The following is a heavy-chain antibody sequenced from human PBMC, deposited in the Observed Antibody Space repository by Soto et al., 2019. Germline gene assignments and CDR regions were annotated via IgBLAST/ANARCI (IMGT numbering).Heavy chain of an antibody. J-gene: IGHJ5*01. Sequence: SETLSLTCTFSGGSITNRDYYWAWIRQPPGKELEWIGYIYYSGTTYHNPSLENRVTISVDTSKNQFSLKLNSVTAPDTAVYYCARAGDFWTGYINWFDSWGQGSMVTVSS. V-gene: IGHV4-39*01. CDR2: IYYSGTT. CDR3: ARAGDFWTGYINWFDS. CDR1: GGSITNRDYY. D-gene: IGHD3-3*01.